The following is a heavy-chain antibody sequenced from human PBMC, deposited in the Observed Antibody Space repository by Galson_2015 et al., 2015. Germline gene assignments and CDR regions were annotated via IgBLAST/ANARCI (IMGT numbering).Heavy chain of an antibody. CDR3: AKDIGQSAAGTG. Sequence: SLRLSCAASGFTFDDYAMHWVRQAPGRGLEWVSGISWNSGSIGYADSVKGRFTISRDNAKNSLYLQMNSLRAEDTALYYCAKDIGQSAAGTGWGQGTLVTVSS. CDR1: GFTFDDYA. V-gene: IGHV3-9*01. J-gene: IGHJ4*02. CDR2: ISWNSGSI. D-gene: IGHD6-13*01.